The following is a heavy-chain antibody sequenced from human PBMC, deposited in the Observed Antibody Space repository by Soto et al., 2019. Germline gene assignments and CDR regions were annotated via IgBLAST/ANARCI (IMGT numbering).Heavy chain of an antibody. CDR2: IYYSGGT. CDR1: GDSINTDYY. Sequence: SETLSLTCTVSGDSINTDYYWSWLRQPPGKGLEWIGHIYYSGGTFKNPSLQSRLTMSVDTSKNQFSLKLSSVTAADTAVYYCGRDKASKFYDSRNYASPSDPRGPAXLLTVS. CDR3: GRDKASKFYDSRNYASPSDP. D-gene: IGHD3-22*01. J-gene: IGHJ5*02. V-gene: IGHV4-30-4*01.